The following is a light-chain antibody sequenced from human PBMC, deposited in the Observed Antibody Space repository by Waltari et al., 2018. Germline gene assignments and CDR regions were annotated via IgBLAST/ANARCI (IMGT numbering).Light chain of an antibody. Sequence: EIVLTQSPGTLSLSPGDSATLPCRASQSVSSTYLAWYQQKPGQAPGLLIYGASSRATGIPDRFSGSGSGTDFTLTISRLEPEDFAVYYCQHYSSSSWTFGQGTKVEIK. CDR2: GAS. V-gene: IGKV3-20*01. J-gene: IGKJ1*01. CDR3: QHYSSSSWT. CDR1: QSVSSTY.